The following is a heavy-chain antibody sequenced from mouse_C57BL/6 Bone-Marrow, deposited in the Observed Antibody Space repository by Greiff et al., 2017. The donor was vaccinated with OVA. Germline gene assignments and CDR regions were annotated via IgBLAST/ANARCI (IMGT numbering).Heavy chain of an antibody. Sequence: EVQLVESGGGLVQPGGSLKLSCAASGFTFSDYGMAWVRQAPRKGPEWVAFISNLAYSIYYADTVTGRFTISRENTKNTLYLEMSSLRSEDTAMYYCARHGGTGAMDYWGQGTSVTVSS. D-gene: IGHD2-14*01. CDR2: ISNLAYSI. CDR3: ARHGGTGAMDY. J-gene: IGHJ4*01. CDR1: GFTFSDYG. V-gene: IGHV5-15*01.